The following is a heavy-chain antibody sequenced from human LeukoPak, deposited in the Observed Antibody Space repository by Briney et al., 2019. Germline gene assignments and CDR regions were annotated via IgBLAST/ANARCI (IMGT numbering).Heavy chain of an antibody. J-gene: IGHJ4*02. CDR1: GGSISSYY. Sequence: SETLSLTCTVSGGSISSYYWSWIRQPPGKGLEWIGYIYYSGSTNYNPSLKSRVTISVDTSKSQFSLKLSSVTAADTAVYYCARVGWYHGRYYFDYWGQGTLVTVSS. D-gene: IGHD2-15*01. CDR2: IYYSGST. V-gene: IGHV4-59*01. CDR3: ARVGWYHGRYYFDY.